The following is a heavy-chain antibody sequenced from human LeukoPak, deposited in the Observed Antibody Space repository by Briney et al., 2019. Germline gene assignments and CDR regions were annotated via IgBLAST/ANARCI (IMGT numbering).Heavy chain of an antibody. V-gene: IGHV3-7*01. CDR3: ARGRNYGEQDFDI. CDR1: GFTFSMYW. D-gene: IGHD4/OR15-4a*01. CDR2: IKPDGSAA. Sequence: GGSLRLSCTDSGFTFSMYWMSWVCQAPGKGLEWLASIKPDGSAAIYVDSMKGRFTISRDNAKNSLYLQMNSLRAEDTAVFYCARGRNYGEQDFDILGQGTMVTVSS. J-gene: IGHJ3*02.